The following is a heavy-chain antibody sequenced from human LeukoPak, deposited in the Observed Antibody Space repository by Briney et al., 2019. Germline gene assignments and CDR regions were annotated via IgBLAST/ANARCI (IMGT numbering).Heavy chain of an antibody. D-gene: IGHD3-22*01. J-gene: IGHJ4*02. CDR3: ARDLDISGYSFDY. Sequence: GGSLRLSCAASGFTFSGSGMHRVRQAPATGLQWVAYIRYDGNSEYYTDSVKGRFTISRDNSKNTLYLQMNSLRAEDTAVYFCARDLDISGYSFDYWGQGTLVTVSS. V-gene: IGHV3-30*02. CDR2: IRYDGNSE. CDR1: GFTFSGSG.